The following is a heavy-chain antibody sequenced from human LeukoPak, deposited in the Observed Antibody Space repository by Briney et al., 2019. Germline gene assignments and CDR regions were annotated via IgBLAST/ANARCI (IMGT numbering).Heavy chain of an antibody. J-gene: IGHJ3*02. CDR3: AKDGDSSGYYPDAFDI. V-gene: IGHV3-23*01. CDR2: ISGSGGST. Sequence: GGSLRLSCAASGFTFSSYWMSWVRQAPGKGLEWVSAISGSGGSTYYADSVKGRFTISRDNSKNTLYLQVNSLRAEDTAVYYCAKDGDSSGYYPDAFDIWGQGTMVTVSS. D-gene: IGHD3-22*01. CDR1: GFTFSSYW.